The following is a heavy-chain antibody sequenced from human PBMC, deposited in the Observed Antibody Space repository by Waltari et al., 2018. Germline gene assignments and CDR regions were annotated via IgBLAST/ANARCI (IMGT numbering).Heavy chain of an antibody. Sequence: EVQLVESGGGLVQPGGSLRLSCAASGFTFSSYWMSWVRQAPGKGLEWVANIKQDGSEKYYVDSVKGRFTISRDNAKNSLYLQMNSLRAEDTAVYYCARASGGGGIAARLFYMDVWGKGTTVTVSS. J-gene: IGHJ6*03. D-gene: IGHD6-6*01. CDR2: IKQDGSEK. V-gene: IGHV3-7*01. CDR3: ARASGGGGIAARLFYMDV. CDR1: GFTFSSYW.